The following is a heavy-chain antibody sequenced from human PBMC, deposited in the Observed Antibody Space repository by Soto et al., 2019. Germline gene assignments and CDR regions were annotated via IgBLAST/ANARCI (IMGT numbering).Heavy chain of an antibody. D-gene: IGHD6-13*01. CDR3: AREAEQQLYYYYYGMDV. J-gene: IGHJ6*02. Sequence: VASVKVSCKASGYTFTGYYMHWVRQAPGQGLEWMGWINPNSGGTNYAQKFQGRVTMTRDTSISTAYMELSRLRSDDTAVYYCAREAEQQLYYYYYGMDVWGQGTTVTVSS. CDR1: GYTFTGYY. CDR2: INPNSGGT. V-gene: IGHV1-2*02.